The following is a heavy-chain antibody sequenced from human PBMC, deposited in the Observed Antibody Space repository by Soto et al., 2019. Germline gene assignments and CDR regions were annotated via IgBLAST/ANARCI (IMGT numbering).Heavy chain of an antibody. Sequence: ASVNVSCKTSGYTFTAYFLHWRRQAPGQGFEWMGWINPDSGGTKYAQKFQGGVTMTRDTSISTVYMELSRLRSDDTAVYYCAREIRSGYYKYWYFDLWGRGTLVTVSS. CDR1: GYTFTAYF. D-gene: IGHD3-3*01. CDR2: INPDSGGT. J-gene: IGHJ2*01. CDR3: AREIRSGYYKYWYFDL. V-gene: IGHV1-2*02.